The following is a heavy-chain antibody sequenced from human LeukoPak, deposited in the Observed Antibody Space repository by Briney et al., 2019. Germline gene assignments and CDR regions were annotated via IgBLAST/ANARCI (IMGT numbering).Heavy chain of an antibody. CDR2: IYYSGST. CDR3: ARGDSSGWHDY. D-gene: IGHD6-19*01. J-gene: IGHJ4*02. V-gene: IGHV4-39*07. Sequence: SETLSLTCTVSGGSISSSSYYWGWIRQPPGKGLEWIGSIYYSGSTYYNPSLKSRVTISVDTSKNQFSLKLSSVTAADTAVYYCARGDSSGWHDYWGQGTLVTVSS. CDR1: GGSISSSSYY.